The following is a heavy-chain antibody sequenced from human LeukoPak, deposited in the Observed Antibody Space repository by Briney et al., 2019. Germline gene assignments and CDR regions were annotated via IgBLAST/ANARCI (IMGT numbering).Heavy chain of an antibody. CDR3: ARTREPTYYFDY. D-gene: IGHD1-26*01. V-gene: IGHV3-53*01. Sequence: GGSLRLSCAASGFTVSSNYMSWVRPAPGKGLEWVSVIYSGGSTYYADSVKGRFTISRDNSKNTLYLQMNSLRAEDTAVYYCARTREPTYYFDYWGQGTLVTVSS. CDR1: GFTVSSNY. CDR2: IYSGGST. J-gene: IGHJ4*02.